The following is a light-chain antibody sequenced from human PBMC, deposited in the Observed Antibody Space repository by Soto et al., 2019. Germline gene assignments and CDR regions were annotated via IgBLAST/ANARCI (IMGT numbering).Light chain of an antibody. V-gene: IGKV3-20*01. CDR2: GAS. CDR3: QQYGSSPTWT. J-gene: IGKJ1*01. Sequence: EIVLTQSPGTLSLSPGERATLSCRASQSVSSNYLAWYQQQKPGQAPRLLIYGASTRATGFPDRFSGSGSGTDFTLTINRLEPEDFAVYYCQQYGSSPTWTFGQGTKVDIK. CDR1: QSVSSNY.